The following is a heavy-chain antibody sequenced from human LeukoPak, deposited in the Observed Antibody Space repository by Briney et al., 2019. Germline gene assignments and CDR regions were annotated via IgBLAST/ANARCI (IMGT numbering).Heavy chain of an antibody. D-gene: IGHD3-10*01. CDR3: ARNYYPGAFDI. V-gene: IGHV1-69*04. CDR2: IIPILGIA. J-gene: IGHJ3*02. CDR1: GGTFSSYA. Sequence: ASVKVSCKASGGTFSSYAISWVRQAPGQGLEWMGRIIPILGIANYAQKFQGRVTITADKSTSTAYMELSSLRSEDTAVYYCARNYYPGAFDIWGQGTMVAVSS.